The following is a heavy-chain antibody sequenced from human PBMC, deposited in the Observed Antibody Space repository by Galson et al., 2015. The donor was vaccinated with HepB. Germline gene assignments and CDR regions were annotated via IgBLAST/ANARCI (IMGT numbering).Heavy chain of an antibody. CDR2: IKQDGSEK. J-gene: IGHJ4*02. CDR1: GFTFSSYS. CDR3: ARGKKTPGGWELLRIHPFDY. Sequence: SLRLSCAASGFTFSSYSVNWVRQAPGKGLEWVANIKQDGSEKYYVDSVKGRFTISRDNAKNSLYLQMNSLRAEDTAVYYCARGKKTPGGWELLRIHPFDYWGQGTLVTVSS. D-gene: IGHD1-26*01. V-gene: IGHV3-7*03.